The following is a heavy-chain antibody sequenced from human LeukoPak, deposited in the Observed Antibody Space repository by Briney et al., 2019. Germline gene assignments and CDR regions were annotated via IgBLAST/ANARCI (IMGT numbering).Heavy chain of an antibody. V-gene: IGHV1-46*01. D-gene: IGHD6-13*01. J-gene: IGHJ4*02. CDR3: ARDFIAAAGILY. CDR2: INPSGGST. Sequence: ASVKVSCKASGYTFTSYYMRWVRQAPGQGLEWMGIINPSGGSTSYAQKFQGRVTMSRDTSTSTVYMELSSLRSEDTAVYYCARDFIAAAGILYWGQGTLVTVSS. CDR1: GYTFTSYY.